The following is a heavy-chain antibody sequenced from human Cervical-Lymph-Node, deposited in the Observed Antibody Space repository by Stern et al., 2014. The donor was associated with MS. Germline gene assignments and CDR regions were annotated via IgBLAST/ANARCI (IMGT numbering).Heavy chain of an antibody. V-gene: IGHV2-5*09. CDR1: GFSITTNGVG. Sequence: QVTLKESGPTLVRPTQTLTLTCTFSGFSITTNGVGVGWIRQPPGKALEWRALRYLDDDKRYRSSLKRRLTSAKDTSKNQVVLTMTNVDPVDTATYYCAHTMTLTSGGVSVKTLYFDYWGQGILVIVSS. CDR2: RYLDDDK. D-gene: IGHD3-16*02. CDR3: AHTMTLTSGGVSVKTLYFDY. J-gene: IGHJ4*02.